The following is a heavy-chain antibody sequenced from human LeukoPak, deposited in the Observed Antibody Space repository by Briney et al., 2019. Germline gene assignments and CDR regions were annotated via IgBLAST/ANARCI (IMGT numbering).Heavy chain of an antibody. D-gene: IGHD2-2*01. J-gene: IGHJ5*02. CDR2: ISGHNGDR. Sequence: GASVKVSCRASGYTFSNYGISWVRQAPGQGLEWMGWISGHNGDRSCAQKVQGRVTMTTDTSTTTAYMELRNLRSDDTAVYYCARIPDVVVPAAAFDTWGQGTLVTVSS. V-gene: IGHV1-18*01. CDR1: GYTFSNYG. CDR3: ARIPDVVVPAAAFDT.